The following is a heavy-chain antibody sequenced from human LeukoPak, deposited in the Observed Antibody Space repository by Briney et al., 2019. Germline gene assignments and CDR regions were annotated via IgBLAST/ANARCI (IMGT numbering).Heavy chain of an antibody. D-gene: IGHD3-10*01. J-gene: IGHJ6*02. CDR1: GFSFSKYW. CDR2: IKEDGSEK. V-gene: IGHV3-7*01. CDR3: ARSIKLEFYYGSGTDYYGMDV. Sequence: GGPLRLSCAASGFSFSKYWMSWVRQAPGKGLEWVANIKEDGSEKYYVDSVKGRFTISRDNSKNTLYLQMNSLRAEDTAVYYCARSIKLEFYYGSGTDYYGMDVWGQGTTVIVSS.